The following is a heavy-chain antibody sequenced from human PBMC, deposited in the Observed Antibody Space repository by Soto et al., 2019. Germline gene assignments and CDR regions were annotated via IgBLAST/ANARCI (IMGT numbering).Heavy chain of an antibody. J-gene: IGHJ4*02. CDR2: INAGNGNT. V-gene: IGHV1-3*01. D-gene: IGHD6-19*01. Sequence: ASVKVSCKASGYTFTSYAMHWVRQAPGQRLEWMGWINAGNGNTKYSQKFQGRVTITRDTSASTAYMELSSLRSEDTAVYYCVLHMYSRGRYYFDYWGQGTLVTVSS. CDR3: VLHMYSRGRYYFDY. CDR1: GYTFTSYA.